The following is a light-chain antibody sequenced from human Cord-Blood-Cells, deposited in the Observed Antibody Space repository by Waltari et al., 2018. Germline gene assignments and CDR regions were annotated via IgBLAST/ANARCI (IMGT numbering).Light chain of an antibody. CDR3: QQSYSTLWM. CDR1: HSISSY. J-gene: IGKJ1*01. CDR2: AAS. V-gene: IGKV1-39*01. Sequence: DIQMTQSSSSLSPSVREIVTINCRASHSISSYLNWYQQKPGKAPKLLIYAASSLQSGVPSRFRGSGSGTDFTLTIISLKHEDFATYYCQQSYSTLWMFGQGTKVDIK.